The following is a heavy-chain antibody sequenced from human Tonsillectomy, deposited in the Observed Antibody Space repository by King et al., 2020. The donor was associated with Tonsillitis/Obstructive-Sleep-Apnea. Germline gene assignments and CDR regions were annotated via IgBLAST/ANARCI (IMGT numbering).Heavy chain of an antibody. J-gene: IGHJ6*03. Sequence: VQLVQSGGGLVQPGGSLRLSCAASGFTFSSNYMSWVRQAPGKGLEWVSVIYSGGSTYYADSMKGRFTISRDNSKNTLYLQMNSLRAEDTAVYYCANYYGSGGKYYYYMDVWGKGTTVTVSS. CDR3: ANYYGSGGKYYYYMDV. V-gene: IGHV3-66*01. D-gene: IGHD3-10*01. CDR1: GFTFSSNY. CDR2: IYSGGST.